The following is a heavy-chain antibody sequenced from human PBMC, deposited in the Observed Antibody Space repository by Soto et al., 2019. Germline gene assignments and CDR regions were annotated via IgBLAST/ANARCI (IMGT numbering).Heavy chain of an antibody. D-gene: IGHD4-17*01. CDR3: ARQSSGDFDF. CDR1: GGSISSGGYS. V-gene: IGHV4-30-2*01. Sequence: PSETLSLTCAVSGGSISSGGYSWSWIRQPPGKGLEWIGYIYHSGSTYYNPSLKSRVTISVDRSKNQFSLKLSSVTAADTAVYYCARQSSGDFDFWGQGVLVTRLL. J-gene: IGHJ4*02. CDR2: IYHSGST.